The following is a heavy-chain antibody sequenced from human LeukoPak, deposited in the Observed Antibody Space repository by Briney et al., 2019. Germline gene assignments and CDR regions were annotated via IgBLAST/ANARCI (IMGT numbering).Heavy chain of an antibody. D-gene: IGHD3-3*01. CDR2: ISGSGGST. CDR3: AKDGEIFGVVIGDENYFDY. V-gene: IGHV3-23*01. Sequence: PGGSLRLSCAASGFTFSSYAMSWVRQAPGKGLEWVSAISGSGGSTYYADSVKGRFTISRDNSKNTLYLQMNSLRAEDTAVYYCAKDGEIFGVVIGDENYFDYWGQGTLVTVSS. CDR1: GFTFSSYA. J-gene: IGHJ4*02.